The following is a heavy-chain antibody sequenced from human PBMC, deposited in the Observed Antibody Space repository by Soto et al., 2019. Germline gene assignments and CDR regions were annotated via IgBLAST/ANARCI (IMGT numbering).Heavy chain of an antibody. CDR2: ISYDGSDK. V-gene: IGHV3-30-3*02. CDR1: GFTFSSYA. Sequence: PGGSLRLSCAASGFTFSSYAMHWVRQAPGKGLEWVALISYDGSDKDYADSVKGRFAISRDNSKKTLYLQMNSLRAEDTAAYYCAKHLGHYGPFDYWGQGALVTVSS. CDR3: AKHLGHYGPFDY. D-gene: IGHD3-16*01. J-gene: IGHJ4*02.